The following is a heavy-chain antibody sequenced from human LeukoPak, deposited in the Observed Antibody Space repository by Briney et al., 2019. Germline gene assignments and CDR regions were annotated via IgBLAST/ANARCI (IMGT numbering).Heavy chain of an antibody. CDR3: ARSAVTPYYFDY. CDR2: ISSSSSYI. D-gene: IGHD4-17*01. J-gene: IGHJ4*02. CDR1: GFTFSSYS. V-gene: IGHV3-21*01. Sequence: GGSLRLSCAASGFTFSSYSMNWVRQAPGKGLEWVSSISSSSSYIYYADSVKGRFTISRDNAKNSLYLQMNSLRAEDTAVYYCARSAVTPYYFDYWGQGTLVTISS.